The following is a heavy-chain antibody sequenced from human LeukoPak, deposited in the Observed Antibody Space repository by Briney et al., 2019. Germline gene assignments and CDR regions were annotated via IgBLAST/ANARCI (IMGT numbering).Heavy chain of an antibody. D-gene: IGHD3-10*01. CDR3: ARDQSYYGSGSPMNV. CDR2: INSDGSST. V-gene: IGHV3-74*01. Sequence: GGSLRLSCAASGFTLSTYSLNWVRQAPGKGLVWVSRINSDGSSTSYADSVKGRFTISRDNAKNTLYLQMNSLRAEDTAVYYCARDQSYYGSGSPMNVWGKGTTVTVSS. J-gene: IGHJ6*04. CDR1: GFTLSTYS.